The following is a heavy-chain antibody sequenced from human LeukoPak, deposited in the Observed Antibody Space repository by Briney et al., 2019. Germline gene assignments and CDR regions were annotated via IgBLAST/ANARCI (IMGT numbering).Heavy chain of an antibody. J-gene: IGHJ4*02. D-gene: IGHD4-17*01. Sequence: SETLSLTCTVSGGSISSYYWSWIRQPPGKGLEWIGYIYYSGSTNYNPSLKSRVTISVDTSKNQFSLKLSSVTAADTAVYYCARGRLRDYGDHRDFDYWGQGTLVTVSS. CDR3: ARGRLRDYGDHRDFDY. CDR2: IYYSGST. V-gene: IGHV4-59*12. CDR1: GGSISSYY.